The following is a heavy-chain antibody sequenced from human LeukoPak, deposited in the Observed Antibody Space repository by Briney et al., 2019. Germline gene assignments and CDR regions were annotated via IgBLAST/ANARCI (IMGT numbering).Heavy chain of an antibody. J-gene: IGHJ4*02. D-gene: IGHD3-22*01. Sequence: SETLSLTCAVYGGSFSGYYWSWIRQPPGKGLEWIGEINHSGSTNYNPSLKSRVTISVDTSKNQSSLKLSSVTAADTAVYYCARQAYYYDSSGLFDYWGQGTLVTVSS. CDR2: INHSGST. V-gene: IGHV4-34*01. CDR1: GGSFSGYY. CDR3: ARQAYYYDSSGLFDY.